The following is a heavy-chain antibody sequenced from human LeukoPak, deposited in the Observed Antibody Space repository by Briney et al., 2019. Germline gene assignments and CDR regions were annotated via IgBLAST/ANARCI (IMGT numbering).Heavy chain of an antibody. CDR3: AELGITMIGGV. V-gene: IGHV3-48*04. CDR1: AFTFSSYS. Sequence: GGSLRLSCVASAFTFSSYSMNWARQAPGKGLEWVSYISSSGSTIYYADSVKGRFTISRDNAKNSLYLQMNSLRAEDTAVYYCAELGITMIGGVWGKGTTVTISS. J-gene: IGHJ6*04. CDR2: ISSSGSTI. D-gene: IGHD3-10*02.